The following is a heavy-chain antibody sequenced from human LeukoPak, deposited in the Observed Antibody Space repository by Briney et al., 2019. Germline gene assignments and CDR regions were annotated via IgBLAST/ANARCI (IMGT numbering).Heavy chain of an antibody. CDR2: INPNSGGT. CDR1: GYTFTGYY. V-gene: IGHV1-2*02. J-gene: IGHJ4*02. CDR3: AREWEIVVVPATPAY. D-gene: IGHD2-2*01. Sequence: ASVKVSCKASGYTFTGYYMHWVRQAPGQGLEWMGWINPNSGGTNYAQKFQGRGTMTRDTSISTAYMELSSLRSDDTAMYYCAREWEIVVVPATPAYWGQGSLLTVSS.